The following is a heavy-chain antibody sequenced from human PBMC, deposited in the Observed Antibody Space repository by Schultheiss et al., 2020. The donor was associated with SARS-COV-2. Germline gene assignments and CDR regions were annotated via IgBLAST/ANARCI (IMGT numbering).Heavy chain of an antibody. CDR2: ISSNGGST. Sequence: GGSLRLSCAASGFTFTSYALNWVRQAPGKGLEYVSAISSNGGSTYYANSVKGRFTISRDNSKNTLYLQMGSLRAEDMAVYYCARWDSSGWYYFDYWGQGTLVTVSS. J-gene: IGHJ4*02. V-gene: IGHV3-64*01. CDR3: ARWDSSGWYYFDY. CDR1: GFTFTSYA. D-gene: IGHD6-19*01.